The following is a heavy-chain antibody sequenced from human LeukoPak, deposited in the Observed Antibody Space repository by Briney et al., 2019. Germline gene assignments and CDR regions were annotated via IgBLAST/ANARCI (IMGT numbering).Heavy chain of an antibody. Sequence: SVKVSCKASGGTFSSYAISWVRQAPGQGLEWMGGIIPIFGTANHAQKFQGRVTITTDESTSTAYMELSSLRSEDTAVYYCAISGNDAFDIWGQGTMVTVSS. J-gene: IGHJ3*02. CDR1: GGTFSSYA. V-gene: IGHV1-69*05. CDR2: IIPIFGTA. CDR3: AISGNDAFDI. D-gene: IGHD2-15*01.